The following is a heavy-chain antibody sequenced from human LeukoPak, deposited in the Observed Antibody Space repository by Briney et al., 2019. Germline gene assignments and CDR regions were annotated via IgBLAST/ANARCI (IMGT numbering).Heavy chain of an antibody. D-gene: IGHD6-13*01. J-gene: IGHJ4*02. CDR2: ISGNGGST. CDR3: AKRIAATSFDY. V-gene: IGHV3-23*01. CDR1: GFTFSSYA. Sequence: GGSLRLSCAVSGFTFSSYAMSWVRQAPGKGLEWVSTISGNGGSTYYADSVKGRFTISRDNSKNTVYLQMSSLRVEDTAVYYCAKRIAATSFDYWGQGTLVTVSS.